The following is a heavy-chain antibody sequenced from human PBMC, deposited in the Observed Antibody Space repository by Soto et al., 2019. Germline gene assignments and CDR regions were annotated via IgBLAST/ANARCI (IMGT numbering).Heavy chain of an antibody. CDR1: GGSISSYY. CDR2: IYYSGST. D-gene: IGHD2-2*01. V-gene: IGHV4-59*08. CDR3: ARQGLSCSSTSCHNWFDP. Sequence: PSETLSLTCTVSGGSISSYYWSWIRQPPGKGLEWIGYIYYSGSTNYNPSLKSRVTISVDTSKNQFSLKLSSVTAADTAVYYCARQGLSCSSTSCHNWFDPWGQGTLVTVSS. J-gene: IGHJ5*02.